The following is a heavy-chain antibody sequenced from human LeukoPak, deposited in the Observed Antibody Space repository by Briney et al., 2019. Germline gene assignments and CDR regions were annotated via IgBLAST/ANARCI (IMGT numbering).Heavy chain of an antibody. D-gene: IGHD3-22*01. CDR1: GFTFDDYA. CDR3: ARVDSSGYYYFDY. J-gene: IGHJ4*02. V-gene: IGHV3-9*01. CDR2: ISWNSGSI. Sequence: GGSLRLSCIASGFTFDDYAMHWVRQAPGKGLEWVSGISWNSGSIGYADSVKGRFTISRDNSKNTLYPQMNSLRAEDTAVYYCARVDSSGYYYFDYWGQGTLVTVSS.